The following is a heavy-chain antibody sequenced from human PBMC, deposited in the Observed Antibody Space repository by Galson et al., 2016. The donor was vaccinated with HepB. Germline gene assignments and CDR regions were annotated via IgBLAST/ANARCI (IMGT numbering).Heavy chain of an antibody. V-gene: IGHV3-23*01. CDR2: ISVSGAT. D-gene: IGHD3-3*01. J-gene: IGHJ5*02. CDR1: GFTFSAYT. Sequence: SLRLSCAASGFTFSAYTMTWVRQAPGSGLQWVAGISVSGATSYTDPLKGRFTISRDNSNNTFHLQMNSLRVEDTAVYYCAREFFPGWFDPWGQGTLVTVSS. CDR3: AREFFPGWFDP.